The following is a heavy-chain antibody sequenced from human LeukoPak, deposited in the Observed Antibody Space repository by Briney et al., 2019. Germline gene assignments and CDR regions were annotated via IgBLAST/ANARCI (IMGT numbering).Heavy chain of an antibody. CDR1: DDSISNYF. CDR2: ISTSGRT. CDR3: ARLLRWSEDSFDI. J-gene: IGHJ3*02. V-gene: IGHV4-4*09. Sequence: SETLSLTCTVSDDSISNYFWSWIRQSPGQGLEWIGYISTSGRTNYNPSLESRVSISVATSKNQFSLKLRSMTAADTAVYYCARLLRWSEDSFDIWGQGTMVSVSS. D-gene: IGHD2-15*01.